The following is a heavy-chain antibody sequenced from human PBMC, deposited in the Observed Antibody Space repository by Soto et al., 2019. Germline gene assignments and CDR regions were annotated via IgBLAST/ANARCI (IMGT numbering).Heavy chain of an antibody. CDR3: ARDPEC. CDR2: IYNSGST. CDR1: GGSISSGGYY. J-gene: IGHJ3*01. Sequence: QVQLQESGPGLVKPSETLSLTCTVSGGSISSGGYYWSWIRQHPGKGLEWIGYIYNSGSTYYNASLKSRVTITADTSRNQFSLQMKSVTAADTAVYYCARDPECWGQGTMVTVSS. V-gene: IGHV4-31*03.